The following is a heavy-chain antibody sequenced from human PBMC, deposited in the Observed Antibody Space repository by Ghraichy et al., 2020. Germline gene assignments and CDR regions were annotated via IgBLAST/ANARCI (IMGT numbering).Heavy chain of an antibody. CDR2: IYSGGST. V-gene: IGHV3-53*01. Sequence: GESLNISCAASGFTVSSNYMSWVRQAPRKGLEWVSVIYSGGSTYYADSVKGRFTISRDNSKNTLYLQMNSLRAEDTAVYYCARIGGYSGYWGQGTLVSVSS. D-gene: IGHD5-12*01. CDR3: ARIGGYSGY. J-gene: IGHJ4*02. CDR1: GFTVSSNY.